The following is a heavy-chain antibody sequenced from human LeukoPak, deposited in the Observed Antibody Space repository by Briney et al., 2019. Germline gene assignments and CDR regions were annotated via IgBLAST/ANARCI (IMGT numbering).Heavy chain of an antibody. Sequence: PSETLSLTCTVSGGSISSYCWSWVRQPAGKGLEWIGRISTSGTTNYNPSLKSRVTMSVDTSKNQFSLKLSSVTAADTALYYCAGSPAAATPVDYWGQGTLVTVSA. CDR3: AGSPAAATPVDY. D-gene: IGHD2-2*01. J-gene: IGHJ4*02. CDR1: GGSISSYC. V-gene: IGHV4-4*07. CDR2: ISTSGTT.